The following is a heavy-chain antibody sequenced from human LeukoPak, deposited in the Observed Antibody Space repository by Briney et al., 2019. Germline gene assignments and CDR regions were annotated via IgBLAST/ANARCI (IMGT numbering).Heavy chain of an antibody. V-gene: IGHV3-48*03. J-gene: IGHJ4*02. CDR2: ISGSGSTI. CDR3: ARGGRYSGYDSYYFDY. CDR1: GFTFSSYE. Sequence: PGGSLRLSCAASGFTFSSYEMNWVRQAPGKGLEWVSYISGSGSTIYYADSVKGRFTISRDNAKNSLYLQMNSLRAEDTAVYYCARGGRYSGYDSYYFDYWGQGTLVTVSS. D-gene: IGHD5-12*01.